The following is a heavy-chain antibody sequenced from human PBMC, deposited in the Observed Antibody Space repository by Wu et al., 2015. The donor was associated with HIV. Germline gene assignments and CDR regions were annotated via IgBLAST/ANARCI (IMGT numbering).Heavy chain of an antibody. V-gene: IGHV1-24*01. D-gene: IGHD6-19*01. J-gene: IGHJ4*02. Sequence: HVQLVQSGTEVKKPGSSVKVSCKVSGYTLTELSMHWVRQAPGKGLEWMGGFDPEDGETIYAQKFQGRVTMTEDTSTDTAYMELSSLRSEDTAVYYCATVSGQWLPLDYWGQGTLVTVSS. CDR2: FDPEDGET. CDR3: ATVSGQWLPLDY. CDR1: GYTLTELS.